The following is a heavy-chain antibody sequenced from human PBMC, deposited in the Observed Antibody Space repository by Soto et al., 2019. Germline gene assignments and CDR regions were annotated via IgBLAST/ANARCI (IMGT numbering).Heavy chain of an antibody. J-gene: IGHJ6*02. CDR2: ISYDGSNK. CDR1: GFTFSSYG. D-gene: IGHD3-3*01. V-gene: IGHV3-30*18. CDR3: AKDRLPFDFWRGSYWGYGMDV. Sequence: GSLRLSCAASGFTFSSYGMHWVRQAPGKELEWVAVISYDGSNKYYADSVKGRFTISRDNSKNTLYLQMNSLRAEDTAVYYCAKDRLPFDFWRGSYWGYGMDVWGRGTTVTVSS.